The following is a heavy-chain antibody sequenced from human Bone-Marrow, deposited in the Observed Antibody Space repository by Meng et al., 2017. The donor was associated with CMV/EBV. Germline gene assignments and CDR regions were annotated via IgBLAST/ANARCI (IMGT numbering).Heavy chain of an antibody. D-gene: IGHD1-26*01. CDR1: GGSISSYY. CDR3: ASYSGSMEGLDY. CDR2: IYYSGST. V-gene: IGHV4-59*01. Sequence: GSLRLSCTVSGGSISSYYWSWIRQPPGKGLEWIGYIYYSGSTNYNPSLKSRVTISVDTSKNQFSLKLSSVTAADTAVYYCASYSGSMEGLDYWGQGTLVTVSS. J-gene: IGHJ4*02.